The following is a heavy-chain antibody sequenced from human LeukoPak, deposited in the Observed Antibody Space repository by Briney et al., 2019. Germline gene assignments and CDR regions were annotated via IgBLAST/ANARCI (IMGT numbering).Heavy chain of an antibody. CDR1: GYTLTELS. V-gene: IGHV1-24*01. D-gene: IGHD3-3*01. Sequence: ASVKVFCKVSGYTLTELSMHWVRQAPGKGLEWMGGFDPEDGETIYAQKFQGRVTMTEDTSTDTAYMELSSLRSEDTAVYYCARNFWSGSHYNYYGMDVWGQGTTVTVSS. CDR3: ARNFWSGSHYNYYGMDV. CDR2: FDPEDGET. J-gene: IGHJ6*02.